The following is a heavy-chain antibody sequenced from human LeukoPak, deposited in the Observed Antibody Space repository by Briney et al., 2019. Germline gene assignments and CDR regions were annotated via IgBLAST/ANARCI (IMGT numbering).Heavy chain of an antibody. J-gene: IGHJ4*02. CDR2: IYYSGST. V-gene: IGHV4-39*07. Sequence: SETLSLTCTVSGGSISSSSYYWGWIRQPPGKGLEWIGSIYYSGSTYYSPSLKSRVTISVDTSKNQFSLKLSSVTAADTAVYYCARDLGYCSSTSCSVFDYWGQGTLVTVSS. CDR3: ARDLGYCSSTSCSVFDY. CDR1: GGSISSSSYY. D-gene: IGHD2-2*01.